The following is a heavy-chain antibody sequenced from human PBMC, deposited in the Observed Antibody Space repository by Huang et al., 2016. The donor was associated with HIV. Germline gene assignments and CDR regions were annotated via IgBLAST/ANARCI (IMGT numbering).Heavy chain of an antibody. CDR3: AGDYYNTITLGSY. CDR1: GGTFKSYA. CDR2: VIPIFDKS. J-gene: IGHJ4*02. Sequence: QVQLVQSGAEVKKPGSSVKVSCTASGGTFKSYALSWVRQAPGQGLEWMGMVIPIFDKSNDAQKCEGRVTITADESTSTVYMELSSLRSDDSAVYYCAGDYYNTITLGSYWGQGTLVTVSS. V-gene: IGHV1-69*13. D-gene: IGHD3-10*01.